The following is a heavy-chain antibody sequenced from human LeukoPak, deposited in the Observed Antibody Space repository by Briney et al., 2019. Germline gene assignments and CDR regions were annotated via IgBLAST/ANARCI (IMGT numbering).Heavy chain of an antibody. CDR2: INADGSEK. J-gene: IGHJ4*02. Sequence: PGGSLRLSCVAFQFDFDKFWMNWVRQAPGKGLEWVAHINADGSEKNYADSVKGRFTISRDNSKNTLYLQMNSLRAEDTAVYYCAPKRSGSYPFDYWGQGTLVTVSS. CDR3: APKRSGSYPFDY. V-gene: IGHV3-7*03. CDR1: QFDFDKFW. D-gene: IGHD1-26*01.